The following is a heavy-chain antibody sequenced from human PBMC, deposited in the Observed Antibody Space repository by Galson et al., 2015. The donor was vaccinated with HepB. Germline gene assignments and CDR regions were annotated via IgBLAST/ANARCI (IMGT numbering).Heavy chain of an antibody. Sequence: SLRLSCAASGFTFSSYGMHWVRQAPGKGLEWVAVISYDGSNKYYADSVKGRFTISRDNSENTLYLQMNSLRAEDTAVYYCAKVGLWELLPDYYYYGMDVWGQGTTVTVSS. CDR1: GFTFSSYG. D-gene: IGHD1-26*01. J-gene: IGHJ6*02. CDR2: ISYDGSNK. V-gene: IGHV3-30*18. CDR3: AKVGLWELLPDYYYYGMDV.